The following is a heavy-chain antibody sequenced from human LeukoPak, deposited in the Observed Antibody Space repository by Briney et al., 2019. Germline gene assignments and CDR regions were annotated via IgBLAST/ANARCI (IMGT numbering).Heavy chain of an antibody. CDR1: GFTFDDYA. Sequence: PGGSLRLSCAASGFTFDDYAMHWVRQAPGKGLGWVSGISRNSGSIGYADSVKGRFTISRDNAKNSLYLQMNSLRAEDTALYYCAKDTVTVTTGEFDYWGQGTLVTVSS. J-gene: IGHJ4*02. V-gene: IGHV3-9*01. CDR2: ISRNSGSI. D-gene: IGHD4-17*01. CDR3: AKDTVTVTTGEFDY.